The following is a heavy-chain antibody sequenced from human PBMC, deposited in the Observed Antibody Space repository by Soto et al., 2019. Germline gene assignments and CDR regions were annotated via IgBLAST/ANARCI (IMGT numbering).Heavy chain of an antibody. D-gene: IGHD6-13*01. CDR1: GFSLSTSGVG. Sequence: SGPTLVNPTQTLTLTCTFSGFSLSTSGVGVGWIRQPPGKALEWLALIYWDDDKRYSPSLKSRLTITKDTSKNQVVLTMTNMDPVDTATYYCARIFYLAGYSSSWYLNYGMDVWGQGTTVTVSS. V-gene: IGHV2-5*02. J-gene: IGHJ6*02. CDR3: ARIFYLAGYSSSWYLNYGMDV. CDR2: IYWDDDK.